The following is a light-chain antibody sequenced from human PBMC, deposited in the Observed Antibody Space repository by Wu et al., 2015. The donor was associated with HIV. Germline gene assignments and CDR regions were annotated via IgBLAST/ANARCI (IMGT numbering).Light chain of an antibody. Sequence: PGERATLSCRASQSVSSYLAWFQQKPGQAPRLLIYDASTRATGVPARFSGSGSGTDFALTISSLEPEDFAVYFCQHRSTWPLTFGQGTRLEIK. CDR2: DAS. J-gene: IGKJ5*01. V-gene: IGKV3-11*01. CDR1: QSVSSY. CDR3: QHRSTWPLT.